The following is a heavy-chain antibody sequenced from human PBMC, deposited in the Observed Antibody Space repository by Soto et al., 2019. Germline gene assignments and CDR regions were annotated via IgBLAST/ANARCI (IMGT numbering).Heavy chain of an antibody. V-gene: IGHV4-31*03. CDR3: ARTPDH. J-gene: IGHJ4*02. Sequence: QVQLQESGPGLVKPSQTLSLTCTVSGGSISSGGYYWSWIRQHPGKGLEWIGYIYYSGSTYHNPSDTRRVNISVDTSKHQFSLTLSSGTAADTAVYYCARTPDHWGQGTLVTVSS. CDR1: GGSISSGGYY. CDR2: IYYSGST. D-gene: IGHD2-15*01.